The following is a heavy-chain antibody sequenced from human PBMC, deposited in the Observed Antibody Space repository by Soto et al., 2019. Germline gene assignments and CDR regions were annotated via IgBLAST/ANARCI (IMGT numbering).Heavy chain of an antibody. CDR1: GGSISSYY. V-gene: IGHV4-59*01. CDR2: IYYSGST. J-gene: IGHJ4*02. Sequence: SETLSLTCTVSGGSISSYYWSWIRQPPGKGLEWIGYIYYSGSTNYNPSLKSRVTISVDTSKNQFSLKLSSVTAADTAVYYCARCQEWEILSGYFDYWGQGTLVTVSS. CDR3: ARCQEWEILSGYFDY. D-gene: IGHD1-26*01.